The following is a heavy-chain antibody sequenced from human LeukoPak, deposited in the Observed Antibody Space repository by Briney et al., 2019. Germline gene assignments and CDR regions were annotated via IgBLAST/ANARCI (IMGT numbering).Heavy chain of an antibody. J-gene: IGHJ2*01. CDR1: GFTVSSNY. D-gene: IGHD3-10*01. V-gene: IGHV3-53*01. Sequence: PGGSLRLSCAASGFTVSSNYMSWVRQAPGKGLEWVSVIYSGGSTYYADSVPGRFTISRDNSKNTLYLQMNSLRAEDTAVYYCARRKNGSRSGSGRSSYWYFDLWGRGTLVTVSS. CDR3: ARRKNGSRSGSGRSSYWYFDL. CDR2: IYSGGST.